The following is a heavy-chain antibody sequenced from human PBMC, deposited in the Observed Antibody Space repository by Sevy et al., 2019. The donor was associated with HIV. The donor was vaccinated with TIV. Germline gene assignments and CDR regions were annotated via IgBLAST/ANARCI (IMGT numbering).Heavy chain of an antibody. D-gene: IGHD2-21*01. CDR3: VRALFKADSL. J-gene: IGHJ4*02. Sequence: GGSLRLSCAASGFNIRVYWMLWVRQAPGKGLEWVANINEDGSTTYYLESVKGRFTISRDNAENSVFLQMNSLRFEDTAVYYCVRALFKADSLWGQGTLVTVSS. V-gene: IGHV3-7*01. CDR1: GFNIRVYW. CDR2: INEDGSTT.